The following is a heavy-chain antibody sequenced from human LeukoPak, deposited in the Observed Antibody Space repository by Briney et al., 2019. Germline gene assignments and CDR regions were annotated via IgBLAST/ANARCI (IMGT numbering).Heavy chain of an antibody. CDR2: ISGSGGST. CDR3: AKAPLKYMVRGVMGDWYFDL. V-gene: IGHV3-23*01. Sequence: PGGSLRLSCAASGFTFSSYGMSWVRQAPGKGLEWVSAISGSGGSTYYADSVKGRSTISRDNSKNTLYLQMNSLRAEDTAVYYCAKAPLKYMVRGVMGDWYFDLWGRGTLVTVSS. J-gene: IGHJ2*01. CDR1: GFTFSSYG. D-gene: IGHD3-10*01.